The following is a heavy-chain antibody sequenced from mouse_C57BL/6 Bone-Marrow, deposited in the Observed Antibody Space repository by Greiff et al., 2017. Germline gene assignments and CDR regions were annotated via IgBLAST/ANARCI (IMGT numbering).Heavy chain of an antibody. CDR1: GYTFTSYW. CDR2: IDPSDSYT. D-gene: IGHD1-1*01. CDR3: ARDYYYGSFFFAY. V-gene: IGHV1-50*01. Sequence: QVQLQQSGAELVKPGASVKLSCKASGYTFTSYWMQWVKQRPGQGLEWIGEIDPSDSYTNYNQKFKGKATLTVDTSSSTAYMQLSSLTSEDSAVYYCARDYYYGSFFFAYWGQGTLVTVSA. J-gene: IGHJ3*01.